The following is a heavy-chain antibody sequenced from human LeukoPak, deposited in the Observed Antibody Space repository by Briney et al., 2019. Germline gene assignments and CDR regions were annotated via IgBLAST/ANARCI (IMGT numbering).Heavy chain of an antibody. Sequence: SETLSLTCTVSGGSISSSSYYWGWIRQPPGKGLEWIGSIYYSGSTYYNPSLKSRVTISVDTSKNQFSLKLSSVTAADTAVYYCARNIVVVPAANPGWLDPWGQGTLVTVSS. CDR3: ARNIVVVPAANPGWLDP. V-gene: IGHV4-39*01. CDR1: GGSISSSSYY. D-gene: IGHD2-2*01. CDR2: IYYSGST. J-gene: IGHJ5*02.